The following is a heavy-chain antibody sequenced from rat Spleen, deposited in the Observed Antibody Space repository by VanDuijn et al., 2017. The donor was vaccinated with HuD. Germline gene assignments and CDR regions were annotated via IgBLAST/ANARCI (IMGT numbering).Heavy chain of an antibody. CDR3: ARHGYNSYFDY. CDR2: INSEGTT. V-gene: IGHV3-3*01. J-gene: IGHJ2*01. CDR1: GYSITSGYG. Sequence: VQLQESGPGLVKPSQSLSLTCSVTGYSITSGYGWNWIRKFPGNKLEWMGYINSEGTTNYNPSLKSQISITRDTSKNQFFLQVNSVTTEDTATYYCARHGYNSYFDYWGQGVMVTVSS. D-gene: IGHD1-9*01.